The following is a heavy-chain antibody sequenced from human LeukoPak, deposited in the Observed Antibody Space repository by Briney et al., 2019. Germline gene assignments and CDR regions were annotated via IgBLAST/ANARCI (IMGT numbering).Heavy chain of an antibody. Sequence: GASVKVSCKASGGTFSSYAISWVRQAPGQGLEWMGGIIPIFGTANYAQKFQGRVTITADESTSTAYMELSSLRSEDTVVYYCARELAVSNYDILTGCQSPNWFDPWGQGTLVTVSS. CDR1: GGTFSSYA. CDR3: ARELAVSNYDILTGCQSPNWFDP. J-gene: IGHJ5*02. CDR2: IIPIFGTA. V-gene: IGHV1-69*13. D-gene: IGHD3-9*01.